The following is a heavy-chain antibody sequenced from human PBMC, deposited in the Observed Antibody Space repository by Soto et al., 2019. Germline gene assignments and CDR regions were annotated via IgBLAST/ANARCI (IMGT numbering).Heavy chain of an antibody. D-gene: IGHD3-22*01. V-gene: IGHV4-31*03. Sequence: SETLSLTCTVSGGSISSGGYYWSWIRQHPGKGLEWIGYIYYSGSTYYNPSLKSRVTISVGTSKNQFSLKLSSVTAADTAVYYCARGGKYYYDSSGYSFDYWGQGTLVTVSS. CDR2: IYYSGST. J-gene: IGHJ4*02. CDR1: GGSISSGGYY. CDR3: ARGGKYYYDSSGYSFDY.